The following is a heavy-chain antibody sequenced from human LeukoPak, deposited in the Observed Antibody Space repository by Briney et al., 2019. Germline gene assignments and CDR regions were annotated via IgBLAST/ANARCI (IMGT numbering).Heavy chain of an antibody. CDR3: ARNVGWYSHDS. CDR1: GDSLSSHY. D-gene: IGHD6-19*01. CDR2: IYGSGST. Sequence: SETLSLTCTVSGDSLSSHYWSWIRQPPGKGLEWIGYIYGSGSTHYDPSLRSRVTISEDASKNQFSLKLTSVTAADTAVYYCARNVGWYSHDSWGQGTLVTVSS. J-gene: IGHJ4*02. V-gene: IGHV4-59*08.